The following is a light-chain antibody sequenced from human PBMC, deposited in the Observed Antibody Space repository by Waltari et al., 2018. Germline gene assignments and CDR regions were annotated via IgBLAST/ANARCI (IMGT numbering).Light chain of an antibody. CDR1: QAIGNS. J-gene: IGKJ3*01. Sequence: DIQMTQSPSSMSASVGDTVTITCRASQAIGNSFAWLQLKPGKGPHSLSSEAATLLSGVPSRFSGSGSGTDFTLTISSLRPEDFATYYCQQYLSYPVTFGPGTKVD. CDR3: QQYLSYPVT. V-gene: IGKV1-16*01. CDR2: EAA.